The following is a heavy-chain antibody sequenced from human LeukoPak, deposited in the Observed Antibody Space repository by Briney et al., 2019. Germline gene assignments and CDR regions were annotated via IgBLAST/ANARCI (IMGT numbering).Heavy chain of an antibody. CDR1: GGSISSYY. CDR2: IYYSGST. V-gene: IGHV4-59*12. Sequence: SETLSLTCTVSGGSISSYYWSWIRQPPGKGLEWIGYIYYSGSTNYNPSLKSRVTTSVDTSKNQFSLKLSSVTAADTAVYYCAKDLKGVAPTVTTFDYWGQGTLVTVSS. CDR3: AKDLKGVAPTVTTFDY. J-gene: IGHJ4*02. D-gene: IGHD4-17*01.